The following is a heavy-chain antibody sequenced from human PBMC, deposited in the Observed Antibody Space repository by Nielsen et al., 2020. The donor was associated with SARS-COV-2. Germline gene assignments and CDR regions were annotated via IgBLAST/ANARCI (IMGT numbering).Heavy chain of an antibody. D-gene: IGHD2-15*01. CDR1: GYTFTSYA. V-gene: IGHV1-3*01. CDR2: INAGNGNT. Sequence: ASVKVSCKASGYTFTSYAMHWVRQAPGQRLEWMGWINAGNGNTKYSQKFQGRVTITRDTSASTAYMELSSLRSEDTAVYYCARIDCSGGSCYSGSYYYYGMDVWGQGTTVTVSS. CDR3: ARIDCSGGSCYSGSYYYYGMDV. J-gene: IGHJ6*02.